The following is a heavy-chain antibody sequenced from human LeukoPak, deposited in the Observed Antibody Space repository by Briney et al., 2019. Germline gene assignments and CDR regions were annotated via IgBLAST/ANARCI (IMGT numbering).Heavy chain of an antibody. V-gene: IGHV3-23*01. CDR2: ISGSGGST. D-gene: IGHD3-3*01. J-gene: IGHJ4*02. Sequence: QSGGTLRLSCAASGFTFSSYGMSWVRQAPGKGLEWVSAISGSGGSTYYADSVKGRFTISRDNSKNTLYLQMNSLRAEDTAVYYCAKRYYDFWSGYYYFDYWGQGTLVTVSS. CDR1: GFTFSSYG. CDR3: AKRYYDFWSGYYYFDY.